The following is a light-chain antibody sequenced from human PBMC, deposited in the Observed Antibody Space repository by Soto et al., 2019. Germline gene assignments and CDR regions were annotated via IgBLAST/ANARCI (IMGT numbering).Light chain of an antibody. Sequence: IVLTQSPATLSLSPGERATLSCRASQSVRSYLAWYQQRPGQAPRLLISDASNRATGIPARFSGGGSGTDFTLTISSLEPEDFAVYYCQLRSNWPPTFGQGTKV. J-gene: IGKJ1*01. CDR1: QSVRSY. V-gene: IGKV3-11*01. CDR3: QLRSNWPPT. CDR2: DAS.